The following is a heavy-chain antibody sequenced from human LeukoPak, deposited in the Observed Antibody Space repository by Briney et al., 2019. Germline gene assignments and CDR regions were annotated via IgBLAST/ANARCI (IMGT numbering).Heavy chain of an antibody. CDR1: GYSFTSYW. J-gene: IGHJ1*01. CDR3: AAPTAGYCSSTSCYDLYFQH. V-gene: IGHV5-51*01. CDR2: IYPGDSDA. Sequence: GESLKISCKGSGYSFTSYWIGWVRQVPGKGLEWMGIIYPGDSDARYSPSFQGQVTISADKSISTAYLQWSSLKASDTAMYYCAAPTAGYCSSTSCYDLYFQHWGQGTLVTVSS. D-gene: IGHD2-2*01.